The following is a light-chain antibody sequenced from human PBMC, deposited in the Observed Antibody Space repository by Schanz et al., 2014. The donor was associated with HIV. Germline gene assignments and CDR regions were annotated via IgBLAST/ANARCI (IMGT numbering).Light chain of an antibody. CDR1: SSDVGGYNY. CDR2: DVS. J-gene: IGLJ2*01. V-gene: IGLV2-14*03. CDR3: SSYTSSGTEI. Sequence: QSALAQPASVSGSPGQSITISCTGTSSDVGGYNYVSWYQRHPGKAPKLMIYDVSNRPSGVSNRFSGSKSGNTASLTISGLQAEDEADYYCSSYTSSGTEIFGGGTKLTVL.